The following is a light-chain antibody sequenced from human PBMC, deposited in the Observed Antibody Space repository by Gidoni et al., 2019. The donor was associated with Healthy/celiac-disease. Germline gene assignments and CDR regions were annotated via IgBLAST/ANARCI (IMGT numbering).Light chain of an antibody. J-gene: IGKJ1*01. CDR3: QQYYSYPRT. CDR2: AAS. CDR1: QGISSY. V-gene: IGKV1-8*01. Sequence: AIRMTQSPSSFSASTGDRVSITWRASQGISSYLAWYQQKPGKAPKLLIYAASTLQSGVPSRFSGRGSGTDFTLTISCLQSEDFATYCCQQYYSYPRTFXQXTKVEIK.